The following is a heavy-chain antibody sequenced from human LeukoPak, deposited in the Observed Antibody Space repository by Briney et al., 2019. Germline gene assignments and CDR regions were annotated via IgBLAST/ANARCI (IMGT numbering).Heavy chain of an antibody. V-gene: IGHV4-34*01. Sequence: PSETLSLTCAVYGGSFRGFDWSWVRQPLGKGLEWIGEISHRGGTNYNPSLKSRVTISQHTSKNQLSLKLSSVTAADTAVYYCARGFGWNYAEDFWGQGTLVTVSS. CDR3: ARGFGWNYAEDF. J-gene: IGHJ4*02. D-gene: IGHD1-7*01. CDR2: ISHRGGT. CDR1: GGSFRGFD.